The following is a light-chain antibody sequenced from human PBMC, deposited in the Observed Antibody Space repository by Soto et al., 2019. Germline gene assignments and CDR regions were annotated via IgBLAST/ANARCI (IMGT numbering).Light chain of an antibody. CDR2: EVS. CDR1: SSDVGGYNY. Sequence: QSALSQPPSASGSPGQSVTISCTGTSSDVGGYNYVSWYQQHPGKAPKLMIYEVSKRPSGVPDRFSGSKSGNTASLTVSGLQAEDYFDYYCSSYAGSKNVVFGGGTKLTVL. V-gene: IGLV2-8*01. CDR3: SSYAGSKNVV. J-gene: IGLJ2*01.